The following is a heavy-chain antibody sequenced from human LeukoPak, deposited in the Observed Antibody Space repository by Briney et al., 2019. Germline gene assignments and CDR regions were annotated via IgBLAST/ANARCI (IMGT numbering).Heavy chain of an antibody. CDR2: ISAYNGNT. CDR1: GYTFTSYG. CDR3: ARLSNYYGSGSYFSFFDY. V-gene: IGHV1-18*01. J-gene: IGHJ4*02. Sequence: ASVKVSCKASGYTFTSYGISWVRQAPGQGLEWMGWISAYNGNTNYAQKLQGRVTMTTDTSTSTAYMELRRLRSYDTAVYYCARLSNYYGSGSYFSFFDYWGQGTLVTVSS. D-gene: IGHD3-10*01.